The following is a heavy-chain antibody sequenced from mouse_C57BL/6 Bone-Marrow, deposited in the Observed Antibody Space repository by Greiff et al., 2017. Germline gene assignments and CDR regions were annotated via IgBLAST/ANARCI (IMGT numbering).Heavy chain of an antibody. CDR2: ISSGGSYT. V-gene: IGHV5-6*01. D-gene: IGHD1-1*01. CDR1: GFTFSSYG. Sequence: EVQLVESGGDLVKPGGSLKLSCAASGFTFSSYGMSWVRQTPDKRLEWVATISSGGSYTYYPDSVKGRFTISRDNAKNTLYLQMSSLKSEDTAMYYCALITKAWFAYWGQGTLVTVSA. CDR3: ALITKAWFAY. J-gene: IGHJ3*01.